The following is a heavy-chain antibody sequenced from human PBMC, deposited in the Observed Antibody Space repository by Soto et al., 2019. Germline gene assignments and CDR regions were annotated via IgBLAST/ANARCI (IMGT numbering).Heavy chain of an antibody. D-gene: IGHD5-12*01. V-gene: IGHV4-39*01. CDR3: ARIYSGYDDAGAFDI. CDR2: LYYTGRT. CDR1: GGSISSSAYF. Sequence: QLQVQESGPGLVKPSETLSLTCTVSGGSISSSAYFWGWIRQPPGKGLEWIGNLYYTGRTSYNPSNKSRITISIDTSKNRFSLKLSSVTDADTSVYFCARIYSGYDDAGAFDIWGQGTMVTVSS. J-gene: IGHJ3*02.